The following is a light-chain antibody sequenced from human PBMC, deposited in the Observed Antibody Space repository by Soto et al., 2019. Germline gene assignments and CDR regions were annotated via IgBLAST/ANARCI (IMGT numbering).Light chain of an antibody. CDR2: GTF. CDR1: QSISGT. V-gene: IGKV3-20*01. Sequence: TQARGTLAVSPLGRANLSCSSSQSISGTLAWYQQKPGQAPRLLISGTFSRATGIPDRFSGSGSGTDFTLTISRLEPEDFAVYYCQQYGSSPRWTFGQGTKVDI. CDR3: QQYGSSPRWT. J-gene: IGKJ1*01.